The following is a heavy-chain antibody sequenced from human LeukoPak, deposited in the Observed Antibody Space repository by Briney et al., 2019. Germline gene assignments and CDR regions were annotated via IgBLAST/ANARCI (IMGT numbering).Heavy chain of an antibody. CDR1: GLTFSSYR. D-gene: IGHD1-26*01. J-gene: IGHJ4*02. Sequence: GGSLRLSCAASGLTFSSYRMNWVRKAPGKGREWVSSISSSSSYIYYADSVKGRFTISRDNAKNSLYLQMNSLRAEDTAVYYCARGVGSYYDYWGQGTLVTVSS. CDR3: ARGVGSYYDY. CDR2: ISSSSSYI. V-gene: IGHV3-21*01.